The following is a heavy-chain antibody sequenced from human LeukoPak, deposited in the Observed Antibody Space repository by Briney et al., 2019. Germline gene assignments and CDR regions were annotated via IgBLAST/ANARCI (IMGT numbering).Heavy chain of an antibody. J-gene: IGHJ4*02. CDR2: INNDGSNT. CDR1: GFTFSSHW. CDR3: ARGYIGPDY. D-gene: IGHD1-26*01. V-gene: IGHV3-74*03. Sequence: PGGSLRLSCAASGFTFSSHWMHWVPQAPGKGLVWGSRINNDGSNTMYADSVKGRFTSSRDNAKNTLYLQMNSLRAEDAAVYYCARGYIGPDYWGQGTLVTVSS.